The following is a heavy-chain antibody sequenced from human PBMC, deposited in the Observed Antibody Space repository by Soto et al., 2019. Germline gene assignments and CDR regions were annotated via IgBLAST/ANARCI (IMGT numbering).Heavy chain of an antibody. CDR2: ISKYLSEK. CDR1: GFTFSTYW. Sequence: GGSLRLSCAASGFTFSTYWMTWVRRAPGKRLEWGANISKYLSEKAYLYSVKGRFTISRDNAKNSLYLEMNRLRVEDTAVYYCARDWGGLGYWGQGTLVPVPS. J-gene: IGHJ4*02. V-gene: IGHV3-7*03. CDR3: ARDWGGLGY. D-gene: IGHD3-10*01.